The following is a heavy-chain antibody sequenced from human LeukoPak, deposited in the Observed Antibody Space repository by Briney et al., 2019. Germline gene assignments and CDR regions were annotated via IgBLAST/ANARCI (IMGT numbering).Heavy chain of an antibody. D-gene: IGHD5-12*01. V-gene: IGHV3-48*01. J-gene: IGHJ4*02. Sequence: PGGSLRLSCAASGFTFSSHSMNWVRQAPGKGLEWVSYISSSSSTIYYADSVKGRFTISRDNAKNSLYLQMNSLRAEDTAVYYCASSRWLIDYWGQGTLVTVSS. CDR3: ASSRWLIDY. CDR1: GFTFSSHS. CDR2: ISSSSSTI.